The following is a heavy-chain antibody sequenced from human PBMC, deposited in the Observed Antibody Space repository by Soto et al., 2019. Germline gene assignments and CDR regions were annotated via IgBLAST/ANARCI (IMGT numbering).Heavy chain of an antibody. Sequence: PSETLSLTCAVSGGSISSGGYSWSWIRQPPGKGLEWIGYIYHSGSTYYNPSLKSRVTISVDRSKNQFSLKLSSVTAADTAVYYCARDRTIFGVVPSPYGTDVSGQGTTVTVSS. V-gene: IGHV4-30-2*01. J-gene: IGHJ6*02. CDR1: GGSISSGGYS. CDR3: ARDRTIFGVVPSPYGTDV. D-gene: IGHD3-3*01. CDR2: IYHSGST.